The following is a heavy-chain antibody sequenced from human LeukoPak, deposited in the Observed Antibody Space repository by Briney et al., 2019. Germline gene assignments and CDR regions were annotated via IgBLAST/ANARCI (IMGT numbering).Heavy chain of an antibody. V-gene: IGHV3-11*01. D-gene: IGHD4-17*01. CDR2: ISTSGSTI. J-gene: IGHJ4*02. CDR3: ASASDGDYFDY. CDR1: GFTFSDYY. Sequence: PGGSLRLSCAASGFTFSDYYMSWVRQAPGKGLEWVSYISTSGSTIHYADSVKGRFTISRDNAKNSLYLQMNSLRAEDTAVYYCASASDGDYFDYWGQGTLVTVSS.